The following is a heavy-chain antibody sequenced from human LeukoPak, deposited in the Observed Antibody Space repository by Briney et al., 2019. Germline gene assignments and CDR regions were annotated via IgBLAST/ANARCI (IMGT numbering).Heavy chain of an antibody. Sequence: PGRSLRLSCAASGFSFSSSGMHWVRQAPGKGLEWVAVMWYHGRNEYYADSVKGRFTISRDNSENTLFLQMNSLRAEDTAVYYCARSGIGGMDVWGQGTTVTVSS. CDR2: MWYHGRNE. D-gene: IGHD6-13*01. V-gene: IGHV3-33*01. CDR3: ARSGIGGMDV. J-gene: IGHJ6*02. CDR1: GFSFSSSG.